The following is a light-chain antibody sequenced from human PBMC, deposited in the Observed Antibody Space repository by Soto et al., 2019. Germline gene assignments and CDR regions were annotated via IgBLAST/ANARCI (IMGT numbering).Light chain of an antibody. CDR1: QSVSSY. J-gene: IGKJ4*01. CDR2: DAS. V-gene: IGKV3-11*01. CDR3: QKCKVAPFT. Sequence: EIVLTQSPATLSLSPGERATLSCRASQSVSSYLAWYQQKPGQAPRLLIYDASNRATGIPARFSGSGSGTDFTLTISSLEPEDFAVYYCQKCKVAPFTFGGGTKVEIK.